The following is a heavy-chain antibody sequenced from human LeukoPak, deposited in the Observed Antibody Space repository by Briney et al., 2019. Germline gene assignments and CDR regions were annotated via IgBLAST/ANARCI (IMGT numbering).Heavy chain of an antibody. J-gene: IGHJ5*02. Sequence: GGSLRLSCTVSGIDVSSNYISWVRQAPGKGLEWVSVTYVSGNTYYADSVKGRYIVSRDNSKNTLYLEMNSLRVEDTGVYYCAREVGAWGQGTLVTVSS. CDR1: GIDVSSNY. CDR3: AREVGA. D-gene: IGHD1-26*01. V-gene: IGHV3-66*01. CDR2: TYVSGNT.